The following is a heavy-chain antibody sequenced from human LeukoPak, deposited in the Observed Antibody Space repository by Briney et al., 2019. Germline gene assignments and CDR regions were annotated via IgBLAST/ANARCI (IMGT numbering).Heavy chain of an antibody. CDR1: GFTFSTYA. V-gene: IGHV3-30*04. D-gene: IGHD3-22*01. CDR2: ISYDGSNK. CDR3: ARDYYDSSGYYESDY. J-gene: IGHJ4*02. Sequence: GGSLRLSCAASGFTFSTYAMHWVRQAPGKGLEWVAVISYDGSNKYYADSVKGRFTISRDNSKNTLYLQMNSLRAEDTAVYYCARDYYDSSGYYESDYWGQGTLVTVSS.